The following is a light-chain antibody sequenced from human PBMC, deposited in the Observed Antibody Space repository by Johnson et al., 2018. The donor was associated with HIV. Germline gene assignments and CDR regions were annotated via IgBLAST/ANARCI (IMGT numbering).Light chain of an antibody. Sequence: QFVLTQPPSVSAAPGQTVTISCSGSSSNVGSSFVSWYRQVPGTAPKLLIYENNKRPSGIPDRFSGSKSGPSATLGIHGLTTWDEADYYCGTWDSRLVASYVFGTGTKVTVL. J-gene: IGLJ1*01. V-gene: IGLV1-51*02. CDR1: SSNVGSSF. CDR3: GTWDSRLVASYV. CDR2: ENN.